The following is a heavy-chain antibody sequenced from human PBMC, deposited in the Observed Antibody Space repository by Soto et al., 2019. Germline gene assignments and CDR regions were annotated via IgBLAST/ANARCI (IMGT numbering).Heavy chain of an antibody. CDR3: ARGYYYDSSGYYADFDY. Sequence: PGGSLRLSCAASGFTFSSYGMHWVRQAPGKGLEWVAVIWYDGSNKYYADSVKGRFTISRDNSKNTLYLQMNSLRAEDTAVYYCARGYYYDSSGYYADFDYWGQGTLVTVSS. D-gene: IGHD3-22*01. J-gene: IGHJ4*02. CDR1: GFTFSSYG. V-gene: IGHV3-33*01. CDR2: IWYDGSNK.